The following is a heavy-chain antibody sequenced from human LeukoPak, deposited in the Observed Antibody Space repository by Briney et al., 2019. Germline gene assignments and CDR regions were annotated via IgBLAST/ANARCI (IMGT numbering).Heavy chain of an antibody. D-gene: IGHD3-10*01. V-gene: IGHV1-46*01. Sequence: GASVKVSCKASGFTFTNYSMHWVRQAPGQGLEWMGIINPSGGSTTYAQKFQGRVTMTRDTSTSTVYMELSSLRSEDTAVYSCARGITMVRGVIASSYYMDVWGKGTTVTISS. J-gene: IGHJ6*03. CDR2: INPSGGST. CDR3: ARGITMVRGVIASSYYMDV. CDR1: GFTFTNYS.